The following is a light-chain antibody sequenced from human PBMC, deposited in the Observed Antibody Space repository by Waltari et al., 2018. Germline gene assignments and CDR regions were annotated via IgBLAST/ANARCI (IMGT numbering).Light chain of an antibody. Sequence: DVVLAQSPRSLPVTLGEPAHIPCRSSQSLIYTDGNTYLNWFQQRPGQSPRRLISYVSNRDSGVPDRFSGSGSGTDFTLEISRLEAEDVGVYYCMQSGLWPWTLGQGTTVEIK. V-gene: IGKV2-30*01. CDR3: MQSGLWPWT. J-gene: IGKJ1*01. CDR1: QSLIYTDGNTY. CDR2: YVS.